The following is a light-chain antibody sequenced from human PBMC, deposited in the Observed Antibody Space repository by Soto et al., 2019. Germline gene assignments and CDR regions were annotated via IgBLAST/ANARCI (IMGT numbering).Light chain of an antibody. V-gene: IGKV3-20*01. J-gene: IGKJ1*01. Sequence: EIVMTQSPATLSVSPWERATLSCRASQNVSSNLLVWYQQHPGQAPRLLIYGASSRATGIPDRFSGSGSGTDFSLTIRRLEPDDFAVYYCQKYGNFWTFGQGTKVDIK. CDR3: QKYGNFWT. CDR2: GAS. CDR1: QNVSSNL.